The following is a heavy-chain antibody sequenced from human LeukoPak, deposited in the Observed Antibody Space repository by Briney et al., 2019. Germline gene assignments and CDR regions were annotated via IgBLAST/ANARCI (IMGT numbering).Heavy chain of an antibody. Sequence: GGSLRLSCTASGFTFNIFGMYWVRQAPGKGLEWVAFIRNDGTHEKYGDSVKGRFTISRDNSKNTLYLLMNSLRGEDTAIYYCAKDPENNGYSDGSFDYWGQGTRVSVSS. J-gene: IGHJ4*02. CDR2: IRNDGTHE. D-gene: IGHD3-22*01. V-gene: IGHV3-30*02. CDR3: AKDPENNGYSDGSFDY. CDR1: GFTFNIFG.